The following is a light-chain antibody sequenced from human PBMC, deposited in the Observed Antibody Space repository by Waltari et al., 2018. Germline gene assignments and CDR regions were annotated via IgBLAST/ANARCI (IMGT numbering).Light chain of an antibody. CDR2: DDS. CDR3: QGWDSTSDVV. Sequence: SYVLTQPPSLSVAPGQPAKIPCGGHIIGSRSVHWYQQKPGQAPRLLVYDDSERPSGIPDRFSGSNSGNTATRTISSVEAGDEAAYYCQGWDSTSDVVFGGGTKLTVL. J-gene: IGLJ3*02. V-gene: IGLV3-21*02. CDR1: IIGSRS.